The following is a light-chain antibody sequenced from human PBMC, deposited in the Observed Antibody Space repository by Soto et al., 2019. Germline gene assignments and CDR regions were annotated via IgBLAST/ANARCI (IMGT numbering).Light chain of an antibody. V-gene: IGKV1-5*03. CDR1: QSIGDF. Sequence: DIQVTQSRSTLSASVEDRVNITYRASQSIGDFLAWYQQKTGEAPKVRIYKESYLESGVPYRLSGSGSGTELSLTISRLQPGDRATYDCQNYRAFSVTCGQGTKVEIK. J-gene: IGKJ1*01. CDR2: KES. CDR3: QNYRAFSVT.